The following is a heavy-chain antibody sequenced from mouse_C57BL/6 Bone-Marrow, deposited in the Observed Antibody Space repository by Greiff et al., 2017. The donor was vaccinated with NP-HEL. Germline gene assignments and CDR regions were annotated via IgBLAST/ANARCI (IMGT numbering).Heavy chain of an antibody. CDR1: GYTFTSYW. D-gene: IGHD2-4*01. Sequence: QVQLQQPGAELVKPGASVKLSCKASGYTFTSYWMHWVKQRPGQGLEWIGMIHPNSGSTNYNEKFKSKATLTVDKSSSTAYMQLSSLTSEDAAVYYGARKGLRREVGYWGQGTLVTVSA. CDR3: ARKGLRREVGY. J-gene: IGHJ3*01. V-gene: IGHV1-64*01. CDR2: IHPNSGST.